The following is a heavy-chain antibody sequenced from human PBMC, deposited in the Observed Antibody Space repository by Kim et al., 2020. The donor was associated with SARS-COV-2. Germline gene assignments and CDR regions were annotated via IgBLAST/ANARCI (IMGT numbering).Heavy chain of an antibody. Sequence: SETLSLTCTVSGGSISSGGYYWSWIRQHPGKGLEWIGYIYYSGSTYYNPSLKSRVTISVDTSKNQFSLKLSSVTAADTAVYYCAREGMTTVSRGMDVWGQGTTVTVSS. V-gene: IGHV4-31*03. D-gene: IGHD4-17*01. J-gene: IGHJ6*02. CDR3: AREGMTTVSRGMDV. CDR2: IYYSGST. CDR1: GGSISSGGYY.